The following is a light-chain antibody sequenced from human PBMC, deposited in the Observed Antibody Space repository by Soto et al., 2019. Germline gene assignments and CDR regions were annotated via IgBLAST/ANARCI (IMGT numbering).Light chain of an antibody. J-gene: IGLJ1*01. CDR2: RNN. Sequence: QSALTQPASVSGSPGQSISVSCTGTSSDVGKYKFVSWYQQHPGKAPKLLIYRNNQRPSGVPDRFSGSKSGTSASLAISGLRSDDEADYFCATWDDSLNGFYVFGTGTKLTVL. V-gene: IGLV1-47*01. CDR1: SSDVGKYKF. CDR3: ATWDDSLNGFYV.